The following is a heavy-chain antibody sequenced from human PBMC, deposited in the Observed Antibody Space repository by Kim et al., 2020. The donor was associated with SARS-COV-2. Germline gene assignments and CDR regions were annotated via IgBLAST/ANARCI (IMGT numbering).Heavy chain of an antibody. V-gene: IGHV1-8*01. D-gene: IGHD2-21*01. CDR3: ARGHLKSIVGGIAPRPYYYYMDV. CDR1: GYTFTSYD. J-gene: IGHJ6*03. Sequence: ASVKVSCKASGYTFTSYDINWVRQATGQGLEWMGWMNPNSGNTGYAQKFQGRVTMTRNTSISTAYMELSSLRSEDTAVYYCARGHLKSIVGGIAPRPYYYYMDVWGKGTTVTVSS. CDR2: MNPNSGNT.